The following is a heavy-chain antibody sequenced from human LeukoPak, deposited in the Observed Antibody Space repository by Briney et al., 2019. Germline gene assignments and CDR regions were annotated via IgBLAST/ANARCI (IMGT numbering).Heavy chain of an antibody. CDR1: GGSISSYY. V-gene: IGHV4-59*01. D-gene: IGHD4-23*01. CDR3: ARGARWNDY. Sequence: SETLSLPCSVSGGSISSYYWSWIRQPPGKGLEWIGYIYYTGSINYNPSLKSRVTISVDTSKNQFSLKLSSVTAADTAVYYCARGARWNDYWGQGTLVTVSS. CDR2: IYYTGSI. J-gene: IGHJ4*02.